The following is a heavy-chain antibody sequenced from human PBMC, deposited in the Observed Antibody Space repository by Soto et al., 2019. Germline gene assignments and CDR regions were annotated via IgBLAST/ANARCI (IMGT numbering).Heavy chain of an antibody. CDR2: ISGSGGST. D-gene: IGHD6-19*01. J-gene: IGHJ4*02. CDR3: AKDTIAVAGPTRGFDY. CDR1: GFTFSSYA. Sequence: GGSLRLSCAASGFTFSSYAMSWVRQAPGKGLEWVSAISGSGGSTYYADSVKGRFTISRDNSKNTLYLQMNSLRAEDTAVYYCAKDTIAVAGPTRGFDYWGQGTLVTVSS. V-gene: IGHV3-23*01.